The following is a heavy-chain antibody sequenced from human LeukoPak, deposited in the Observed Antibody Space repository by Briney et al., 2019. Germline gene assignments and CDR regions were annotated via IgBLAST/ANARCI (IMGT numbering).Heavy chain of an antibody. CDR1: GFTFSSYS. J-gene: IGHJ4*02. Sequence: GGSLRLSCAASGFTFSSYSFNWVRQAPGKGLEWVSYISTGGGTISYADSVKGRFTISRDNAKNSLFLQMNSLRAEDTAVYYCARGLGYWGRGTLVTVSS. CDR2: ISTGGGTI. V-gene: IGHV3-48*01. CDR3: ARGLGY.